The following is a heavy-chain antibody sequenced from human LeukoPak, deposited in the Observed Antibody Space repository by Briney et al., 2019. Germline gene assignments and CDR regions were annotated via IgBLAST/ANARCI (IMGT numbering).Heavy chain of an antibody. Sequence: PSETLSLTCTVSGGSISRYSWIWIRQPPAKGLAGIGYIYYSGRTNYNPSLKSRVTISVDTSKNQFSLKLSSVAAADTAVYYCARITMAYNRFDPWGQGTLVTVSS. CDR2: IYYSGRT. CDR1: GGSISRYS. J-gene: IGHJ5*02. D-gene: IGHD3-10*01. CDR3: ARITMAYNRFDP. V-gene: IGHV4-59*08.